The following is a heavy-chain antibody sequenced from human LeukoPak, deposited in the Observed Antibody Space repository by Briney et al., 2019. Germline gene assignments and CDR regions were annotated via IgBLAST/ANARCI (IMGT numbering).Heavy chain of an antibody. CDR3: ARDLGHDILTGYSYYFDY. V-gene: IGHV3-30*02. CDR1: GFTFSSYG. Sequence: GGSLRLSCAASGFTFSSYGMHWVRQAPGKGLEWVAFIRYDGSNKYYADSVKGRFTISRDNSKNTLYLQMNSLRAEDTAVYYCARDLGHDILTGYSYYFDYWGQGTLVTVSS. CDR2: IRYDGSNK. J-gene: IGHJ4*02. D-gene: IGHD3-9*01.